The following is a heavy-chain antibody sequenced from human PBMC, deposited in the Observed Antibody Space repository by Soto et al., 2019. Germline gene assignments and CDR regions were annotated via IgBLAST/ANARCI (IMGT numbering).Heavy chain of an antibody. CDR3: ARGGYRGTMVRGDRFDY. J-gene: IGHJ4*02. CDR1: GGTFSSYA. Sequence: QVQLVQSGAEVKKPGSSVKVSCKASGGTFSSYAISWVRQAPGQGLEWMGGIIPIFGTANYAQKFQGRVTITADESTSTAYMELSSLRSEDTAVYYCARGGYRGTMVRGDRFDYWGQGTLVTVSS. V-gene: IGHV1-69*01. D-gene: IGHD3-10*01. CDR2: IIPIFGTA.